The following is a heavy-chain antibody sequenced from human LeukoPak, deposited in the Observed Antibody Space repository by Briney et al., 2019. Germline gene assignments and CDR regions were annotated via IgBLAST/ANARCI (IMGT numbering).Heavy chain of an antibody. D-gene: IGHD6-19*01. J-gene: IGHJ4*02. V-gene: IGHV4-34*01. CDR2: INHSGST. CDR1: GGSFSGYY. CDR3: ARAVAGIGSSYTFPQDY. Sequence: SETLSLTCAVYGGSFSGYYWSWIRQPPGKGLEWIGEINHSGSTNYNPSLKSRVTISVDTSKNQFSLKLSSVTAADTAVYYCARAVAGIGSSYTFPQDYWGQGTPVTVSS.